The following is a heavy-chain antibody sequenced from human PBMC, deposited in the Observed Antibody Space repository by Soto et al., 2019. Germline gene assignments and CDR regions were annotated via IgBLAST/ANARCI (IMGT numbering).Heavy chain of an antibody. D-gene: IGHD5-12*01. CDR1: GFTFGRYA. J-gene: IGHJ4*02. Sequence: SLRLSCAASGFTFGRYAMSLVRQAPGKGLEWVSTVSGSGDNTYHADSVKGRFTISRDNSKNTLYLQTNSLRAEDTAVYYCAKLAREYSGYDHFDYWGQGTLVTAPQ. CDR2: VSGSGDNT. V-gene: IGHV3-23*01. CDR3: AKLAREYSGYDHFDY.